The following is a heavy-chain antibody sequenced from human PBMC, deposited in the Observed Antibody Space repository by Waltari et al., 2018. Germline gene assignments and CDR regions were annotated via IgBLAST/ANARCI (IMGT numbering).Heavy chain of an antibody. Sequence: EVHLLESGGGLAQPGGSLGLSCAASGFNFISYAMRWVRQAPGKGLEWVSGISDSGVITKYADSVKGRFTVSRDNSKNTVFLQLNSLRAEDTAIYYCARHLYSIDYLELGNWGQGTLVTVSS. CDR3: ARHLYSIDYLELGN. J-gene: IGHJ4*02. CDR1: GFNFISYA. V-gene: IGHV3-23*01. D-gene: IGHD3-22*01. CDR2: ISDSGVIT.